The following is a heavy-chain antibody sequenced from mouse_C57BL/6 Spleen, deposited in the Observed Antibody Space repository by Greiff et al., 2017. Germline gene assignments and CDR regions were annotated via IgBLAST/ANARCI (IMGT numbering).Heavy chain of an antibody. CDR1: GYTFTSYW. J-gene: IGHJ2*01. CDR2: IDPSDSYN. V-gene: IGHV1-69*01. Sequence: QVQLQQPGAELVMPGASVKLSCKASGYTFTSYWMHWVKQRPGQGLEWIGEIDPSDSYNNSNQKFKGKSTLTVDKSSSTAYMQLSSLTSEDSAVYYCARSGAGVDYWGQGTTLTVSS. CDR3: ARSGAGVDY. D-gene: IGHD3-3*01.